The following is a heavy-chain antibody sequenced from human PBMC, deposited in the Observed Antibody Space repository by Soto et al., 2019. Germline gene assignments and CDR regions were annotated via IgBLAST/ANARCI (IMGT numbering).Heavy chain of an antibody. V-gene: IGHV3-30*14. CDR2: ISYDGSNK. CDR3: ARHSDYCTNGICYRKYYFDY. J-gene: IGHJ4*02. D-gene: IGHD2-8*01. Sequence: GGSLRLSCAASGFTFSSYAMHWVRQAPGKGLEWVAVISYDGSNKYYADSVKGRFTISRDNSKNTLYLQMNSLRAEDTAVYYCARHSDYCTNGICYRKYYFDYWGQGTLVTVSS. CDR1: GFTFSSYA.